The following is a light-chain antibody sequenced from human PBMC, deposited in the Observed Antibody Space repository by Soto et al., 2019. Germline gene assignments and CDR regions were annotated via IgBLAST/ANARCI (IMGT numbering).Light chain of an antibody. J-gene: IGKJ4*01. CDR2: DAS. V-gene: IGKV3-11*01. CDR1: QSFSNY. Sequence: EIVLTQSPATLSLSPGERATLSCRASQSFSNYLSWYQQKPGQTPRLLIYDASNRATGIPARFSGSRSGTDFTLTISSLEPEDFAVYYCQQRSIWPLTFGGGTKVDI. CDR3: QQRSIWPLT.